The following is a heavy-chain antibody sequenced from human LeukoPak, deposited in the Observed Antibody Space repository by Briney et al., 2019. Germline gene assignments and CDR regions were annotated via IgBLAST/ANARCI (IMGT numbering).Heavy chain of an antibody. CDR2: IKEDGSEK. J-gene: IGHJ4*02. CDR1: GFPFSTYW. V-gene: IGHV3-7*03. CDR3: ARALSGNYGPFDY. D-gene: IGHD1-26*01. Sequence: GGSLRLSCAASGFPFSTYWMSWVRQTPGKGLEWVANIKEDGSEKYYVDSVKGRFTISRDNSKNTLYLQMNSLRAEDTAVYYCARALSGNYGPFDYWGQGTLVTVSS.